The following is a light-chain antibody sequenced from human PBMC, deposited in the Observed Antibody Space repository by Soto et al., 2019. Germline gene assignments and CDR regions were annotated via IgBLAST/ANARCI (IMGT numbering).Light chain of an antibody. Sequence: QSVLTQPPSASGTPGQRVTISCSGSSSNIGSNTVNWYQQLPGTAPKLLIYNNNQRPSGVPDRFSGSKSGTSASLAISGLQSDAEAQYYCAAWDDSLNGLVFGPGTKVTVL. V-gene: IGLV1-44*01. CDR2: NNN. J-gene: IGLJ1*01. CDR1: SSNIGSNT. CDR3: AAWDDSLNGLV.